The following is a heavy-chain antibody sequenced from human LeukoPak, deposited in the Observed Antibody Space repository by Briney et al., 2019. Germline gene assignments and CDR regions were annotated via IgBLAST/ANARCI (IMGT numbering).Heavy chain of an antibody. V-gene: IGHV4-34*01. CDR2: INHSGST. CDR1: GGSFSGYY. CDR3: ARGRNVLLWFGEFSNDY. J-gene: IGHJ4*02. Sequence: PSETLSLTCAVYGGSFSGYYWSWIRQPPGKGLEWIGEINHSGSTNYNPSLKSRVTISVDTSKNQFSLKLSSVTAADTAVYYCARGRNVLLWFGEFSNDYWGQGTLVTVSS. D-gene: IGHD3-10*01.